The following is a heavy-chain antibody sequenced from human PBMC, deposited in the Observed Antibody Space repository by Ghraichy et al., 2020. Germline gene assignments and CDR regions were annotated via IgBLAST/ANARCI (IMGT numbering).Heavy chain of an antibody. D-gene: IGHD2-8*01. CDR3: ARDLLYDGVYYYCGLDV. CDR1: GFSFSDFG. Sequence: GGSLRLSCAASGFSFSDFGMHWVRQAPGKGLEWMAVIWGDGSKKYYADSVKGRFTISRDNSKNTLYLEMNSLSAEDTAVYYCARDLLYDGVYYYCGLDVWGQGTPVTVSS. CDR2: IWGDGSKK. J-gene: IGHJ6*02. V-gene: IGHV3-33*08.